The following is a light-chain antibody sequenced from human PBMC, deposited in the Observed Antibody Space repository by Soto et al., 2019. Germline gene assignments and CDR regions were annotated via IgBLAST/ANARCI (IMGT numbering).Light chain of an antibody. CDR3: QQYGLSRI. Sequence: EIVMTQSPATLSVSPGERATLSCRASHGVSSGYLAWYQHKPGQAPRLLISGTSTRATGIPDRFSGSGSGTDFTLTITRLEPEDFAVYYCQQYGLSRIFGGGTKVDIK. V-gene: IGKV3-20*01. J-gene: IGKJ4*01. CDR1: HGVSSGY. CDR2: GTS.